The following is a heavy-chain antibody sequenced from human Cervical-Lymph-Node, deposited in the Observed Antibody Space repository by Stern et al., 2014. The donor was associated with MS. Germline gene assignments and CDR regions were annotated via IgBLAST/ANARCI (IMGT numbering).Heavy chain of an antibody. J-gene: IGHJ6*02. CDR1: GLTFGDSA. V-gene: IGHV3-49*03. D-gene: IGHD3-16*01. Sequence: EDQLVESGGGLVQPGRSLRLSCTASGLTFGDSAMSWFRQAPGKGLEWVGFITSKAYGATAEHAASLKGRFTISRDDSKGIAYLQMNSLKNEDTAVYYCTTGPSTFYYNGMDVWGQGTAVTVSS. CDR2: ITSKAYGATA. CDR3: TTGPSTFYYNGMDV.